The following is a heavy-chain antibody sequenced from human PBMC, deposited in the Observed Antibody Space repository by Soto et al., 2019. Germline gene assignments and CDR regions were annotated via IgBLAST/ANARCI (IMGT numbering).Heavy chain of an antibody. CDR3: AGCPNYYYYGFDV. V-gene: IGHV4-61*08. J-gene: IGHJ6*02. CDR1: GGSVSSGDYF. CDR2: IYYSGST. D-gene: IGHD3-10*01. Sequence: KTSETLSLTCTVSGGSVSSGDYFWSWLRQSPGKRLEWIAYIYYSGSTNYNPSLKSRATISVDTSKSQVSLTLTSMTAADAALYYWAGCPNYYYYGFDVWGQGTAVTVSS.